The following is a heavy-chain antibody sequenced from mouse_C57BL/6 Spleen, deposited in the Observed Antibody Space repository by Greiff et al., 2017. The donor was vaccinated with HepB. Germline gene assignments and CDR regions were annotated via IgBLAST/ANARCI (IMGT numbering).Heavy chain of an antibody. CDR3: ARNRGDYCSLDY. Sequence: QVQLQQSGPGLVQPSQSLSITCTVSGFSLTSYGVHWVRQSPGKGLEWLGVIWSGGSTDYNAAFISRLSISKDNSKIQVFFKMNSLQADDTAIYYCARNRGDYCSLDYWGKGTTLTVSS. V-gene: IGHV2-2*01. D-gene: IGHD1-1*01. CDR1: GFSLTSYG. CDR2: IWSGGST. J-gene: IGHJ2*01.